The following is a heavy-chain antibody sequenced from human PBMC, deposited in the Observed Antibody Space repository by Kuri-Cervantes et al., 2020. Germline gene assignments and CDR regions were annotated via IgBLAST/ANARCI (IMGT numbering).Heavy chain of an antibody. J-gene: IGHJ4*02. CDR3: ARRYYYHSSDYFLEN. CDR1: GGTFSSYT. V-gene: IGHV1-69*02. CDR2: IIPILGIA. D-gene: IGHD3-22*01. Sequence: SVKVSRKASGGTFSSYTISWVRQAPGQGLEWMGRIIPILGIANYAQKFQGRVTITADKSTSTAYMELSSLRSEDTAVYYCARRYYYHSSDYFLENWGQGTLVTVSS.